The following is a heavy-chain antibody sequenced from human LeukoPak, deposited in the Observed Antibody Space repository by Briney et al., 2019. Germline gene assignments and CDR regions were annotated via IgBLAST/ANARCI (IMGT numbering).Heavy chain of an antibody. CDR2: INWYGDRTG. CDR3: VRVGGNSYGSYFDY. D-gene: IGHD5-18*01. Sequence: GVSLRLSCVASGLPFEDYRVTWVPQAPGRGLEWVPGINWYGDRTGDGGRKGYADPVKGRFTISRDTAKKSLDLLMTSLRADERALNYSVRVGGNSYGSYFDYGGEGTLVTVP. V-gene: IGHV3-20*04. CDR1: GLPFEDYR. J-gene: IGHJ4*02.